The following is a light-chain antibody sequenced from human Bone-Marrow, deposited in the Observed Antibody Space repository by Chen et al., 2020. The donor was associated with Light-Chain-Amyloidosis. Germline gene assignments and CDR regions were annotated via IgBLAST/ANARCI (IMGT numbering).Light chain of an antibody. J-gene: IGLJ3*02. CDR2: EVS. V-gene: IGLV2-14*02. CDR1: SSDVGSYNL. Sequence: QSALTQPASVSGSPGQSITISCTGTSSDVGSYNLVSWYQQHPGKAPKLMIYEVSKRPSGVSNRFSGSKSGNTASLTISGLQAEDEADYYCSSYTSSSKVFGGGTKLTVL. CDR3: SSYTSSSKV.